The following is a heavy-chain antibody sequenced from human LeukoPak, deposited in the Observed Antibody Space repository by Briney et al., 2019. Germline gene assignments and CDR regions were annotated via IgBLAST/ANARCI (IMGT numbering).Heavy chain of an antibody. V-gene: IGHV4-34*01. Sequence: SETLSLTCADYGGSFSGYCWSWIRQPPGTGLEWIGEINHSGSTNYNPSLKSRVTISVDTSKNQFSLKLSSVTAADTAVYYCARGLYCSSTSCDYHWFDPWGQGTLVTVSS. CDR1: GGSFSGYC. CDR3: ARGLYCSSTSCDYHWFDP. J-gene: IGHJ5*02. CDR2: INHSGST. D-gene: IGHD2-2*01.